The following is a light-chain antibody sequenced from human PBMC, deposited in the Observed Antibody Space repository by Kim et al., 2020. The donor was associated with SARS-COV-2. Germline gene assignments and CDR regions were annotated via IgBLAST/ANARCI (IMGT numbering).Light chain of an antibody. Sequence: VSPGQTARITCSGDVLAKKYARWFQQKPGQAPVLVIYKDSERPSGIPERFSGSSSGTTVTLTISGAQVEDEADYYCYSAADNNREVFGGGTQLTVL. J-gene: IGLJ2*01. V-gene: IGLV3-27*01. CDR2: KDS. CDR3: YSAADNNREV. CDR1: VLAKKY.